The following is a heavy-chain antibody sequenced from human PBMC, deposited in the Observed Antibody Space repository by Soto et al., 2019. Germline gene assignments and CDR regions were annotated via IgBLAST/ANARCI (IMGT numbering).Heavy chain of an antibody. CDR2: INRDGSST. D-gene: IGHD1-1*01. Sequence: RLSCAASGFTFRSYWMHWVRQAPGKGLVWVSRINRDGSSTSYADSVKGRVTISRDTAKNTLYLQMNSLRAEDTAVYYCAREIVTTGEYYFDSWGQGTLVTVS. CDR1: GFTFRSYW. V-gene: IGHV3-74*01. J-gene: IGHJ4*02. CDR3: AREIVTTGEYYFDS.